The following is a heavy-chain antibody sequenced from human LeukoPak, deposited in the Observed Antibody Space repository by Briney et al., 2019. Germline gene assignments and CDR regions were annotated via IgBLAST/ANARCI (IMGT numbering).Heavy chain of an antibody. V-gene: IGHV4-31*03. CDR3: ARLARVMVRGVIIGFDY. CDR1: GGSISSGGYY. CDR2: IYYSGST. J-gene: IGHJ4*02. D-gene: IGHD3-10*01. Sequence: SQTLSLTCTVSGGSISSGGYYWSWIRQHPGKGLEWIGYIYYSGSTYYNPSLKSRVTISVDTSKNQFSPKLSSVTAADTAVYYCARLARVMVRGVIIGFDYWGQGTLVTVSS.